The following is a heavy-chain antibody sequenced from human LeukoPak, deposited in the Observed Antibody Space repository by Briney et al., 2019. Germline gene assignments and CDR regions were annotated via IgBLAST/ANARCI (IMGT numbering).Heavy chain of an antibody. J-gene: IGHJ6*02. CDR1: GGSISSGGYY. V-gene: IGHV4-31*03. CDR2: IYYSGST. D-gene: IGHD3-22*01. Sequence: SETLSLTCTVSGGSISSGGYYWSWIRQHPGKGLECIGYIYYSGSTYYNPSLKSRVTISVDTSKNQFSLKLSSVTAADTAVYYCAGATRTYYYDSSGPPYGMDVWGQGTTVTVSS. CDR3: AGATRTYYYDSSGPPYGMDV.